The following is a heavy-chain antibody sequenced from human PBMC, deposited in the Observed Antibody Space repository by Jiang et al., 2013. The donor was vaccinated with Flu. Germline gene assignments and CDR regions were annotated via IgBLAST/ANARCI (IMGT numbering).Heavy chain of an antibody. V-gene: IGHV5-51*01. CDR3: ARRYGCSSTSCSLFDY. Sequence: GAEVKKPGESLKISCKGSGYSFTSYWIGWVRQMPGKGLEWMGIIYPGDSDTRYSPSFQGQVTISADKSISTAYLQWSSLKASDTAMYYCARRYGCSSTSCSLFDYWGQGTLVTVSS. J-gene: IGHJ4*02. CDR1: GYSFTSYW. CDR2: IYPGDSDT. D-gene: IGHD2-2*01.